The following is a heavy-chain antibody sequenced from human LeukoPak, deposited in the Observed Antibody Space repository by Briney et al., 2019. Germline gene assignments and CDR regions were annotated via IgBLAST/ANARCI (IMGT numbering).Heavy chain of an antibody. Sequence: SETLSLTCTVSGGFISSGGYYWSWIRQHPGKGLEWIGYIYYSGSTNYNPSLKSRVTISVDTSKNQFSLKLSSVTAADTAVYHCARDNWNYGSSMDVWGQGTTVTVSS. CDR2: IYYSGST. J-gene: IGHJ6*02. D-gene: IGHD1-7*01. CDR1: GGFISSGGYY. V-gene: IGHV4-61*08. CDR3: ARDNWNYGSSMDV.